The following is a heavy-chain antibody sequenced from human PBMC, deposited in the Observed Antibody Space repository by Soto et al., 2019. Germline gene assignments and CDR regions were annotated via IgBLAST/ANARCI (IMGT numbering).Heavy chain of an antibody. J-gene: IGHJ4*02. V-gene: IGHV3-21*01. CDR3: AREAYYFDTSGYSY. Sequence: EVQLVESGGGLVKPGGSLRLSCAASGFTFSSYSMNWVRQAPGKGLEWVSSISSSSTYIYYADSVKGRFTISRDNAKNSVYLQTNSLRAEDTAVYYCAREAYYFDTSGYSYWGQGTLVTVSS. D-gene: IGHD3-22*01. CDR1: GFTFSSYS. CDR2: ISSSSTYI.